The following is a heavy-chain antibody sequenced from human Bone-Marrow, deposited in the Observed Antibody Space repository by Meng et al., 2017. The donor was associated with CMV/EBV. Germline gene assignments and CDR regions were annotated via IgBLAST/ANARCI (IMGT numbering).Heavy chain of an antibody. D-gene: IGHD3-22*01. Sequence: GGSLRLSCAASGFTFSSYGMHWVRQAPGKGLEWVAFIRYDGSNKYYADSVKGRFTISRDNSKNTLYLQMNSLRAEDTAVYYCAKVSQYYDSGGYIDYWGQGTLVTVSS. CDR1: GFTFSSYG. V-gene: IGHV3-30*02. CDR3: AKVSQYYDSGGYIDY. J-gene: IGHJ4*02. CDR2: IRYDGSNK.